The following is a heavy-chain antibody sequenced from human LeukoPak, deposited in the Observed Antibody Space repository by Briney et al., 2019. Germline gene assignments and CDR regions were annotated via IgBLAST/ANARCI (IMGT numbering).Heavy chain of an antibody. CDR1: GYSFTSYW. J-gene: IGHJ3*02. CDR3: ARPLKYYYGSGSFAFDI. V-gene: IGHV5-51*01. CDR2: IYPGDSDT. D-gene: IGHD3-10*01. Sequence: GESLQISCKGSGYSFTSYWIGWVRQMPGKGLEWVGIIYPGDSDTRYSPSFQGQVTISADKSISTASLQWSSLKASDTAMYYCARPLKYYYGSGSFAFDIWGQGTMVTVSS.